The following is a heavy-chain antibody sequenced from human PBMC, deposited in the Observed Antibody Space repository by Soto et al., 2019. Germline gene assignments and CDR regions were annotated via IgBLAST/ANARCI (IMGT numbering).Heavy chain of an antibody. J-gene: IGHJ4*02. CDR1: GFTFENVW. CDR3: NAYCDFWGGHTPL. D-gene: IGHD3-3*01. CDR2: IKSKADGETI. V-gene: IGHV3-15*07. Sequence: EVQLVESGGGLVKPGGSVGLSCAASGFTFENVWMHWVRQAPGKGLEWVGCIKSKADGETIDYAEPVKGRFSISRDDSKNTLYLQMNNLKTEDTAVYYCNAYCDFWGGHTPLWGQGTLVAVSS.